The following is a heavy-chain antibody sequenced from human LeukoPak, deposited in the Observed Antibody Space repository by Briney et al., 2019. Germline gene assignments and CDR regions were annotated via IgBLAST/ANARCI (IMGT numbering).Heavy chain of an antibody. J-gene: IGHJ6*03. CDR2: ISGSGGST. CDR1: GFTFSSYG. Sequence: GGSLRLSCAASGFTFSSYGMSWVRQAPGKGLEWVSAISGSGGSTYYADSVKGRFTISRDNSKNTLYLQMNSLRAEDTAVYYCARDNAWQQLVNYYYYYYMDVWGKGTTVTVSS. D-gene: IGHD6-13*01. V-gene: IGHV3-23*01. CDR3: ARDNAWQQLVNYYYYYYMDV.